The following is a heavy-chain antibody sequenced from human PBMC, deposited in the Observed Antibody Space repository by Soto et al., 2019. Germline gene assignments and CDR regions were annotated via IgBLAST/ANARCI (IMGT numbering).Heavy chain of an antibody. CDR2: ISYDGSDT. CDR3: AKDFGINWYYFDC. CDR1: GFTFRSHG. J-gene: IGHJ4*02. Sequence: GGSLRLSCEASGFTFRSHGMHWVRQAPGKGLEWLSLISYDGSDTYYAGSVKGRFTISRDNSKNKLYLQMNSLGAEDTAVYYCAKDFGINWYYFDCWGQGTLVTVSS. D-gene: IGHD1-1*01. V-gene: IGHV3-30*18.